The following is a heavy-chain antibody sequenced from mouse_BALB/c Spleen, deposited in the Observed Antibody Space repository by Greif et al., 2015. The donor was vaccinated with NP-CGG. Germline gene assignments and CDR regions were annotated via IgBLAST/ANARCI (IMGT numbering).Heavy chain of an antibody. CDR3: ARNYYGSSYYAMDY. Sequence: VQLQQSGPGLVQPSQSLSITCTVSGFSLTSYGVHWVRQSPGKGLEWLGVIWSSGSTDYNAAFISRLSISKDNSKSQVFFKMNSLQANDTAIYYCARNYYGSSYYAMDYWGQGTSVTVSS. CDR2: IWSSGST. J-gene: IGHJ4*01. CDR1: GFSLTSYG. V-gene: IGHV2-2*02. D-gene: IGHD1-1*01.